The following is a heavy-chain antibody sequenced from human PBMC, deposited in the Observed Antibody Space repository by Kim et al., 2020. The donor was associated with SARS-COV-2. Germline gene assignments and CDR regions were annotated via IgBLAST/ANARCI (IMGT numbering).Heavy chain of an antibody. V-gene: IGHV1-3*01. D-gene: IGHD3-3*01. J-gene: IGHJ4*02. CDR3: ARGKYYDFWSGYSFDY. Sequence: KFQGRVTITRDTSASTAYMELSSLRSEDTAVYYCARGKYYDFWSGYSFDYWGQGTLVTVSS.